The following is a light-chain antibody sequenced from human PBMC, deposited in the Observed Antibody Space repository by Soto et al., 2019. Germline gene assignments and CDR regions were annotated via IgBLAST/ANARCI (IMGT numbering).Light chain of an antibody. V-gene: IGLV2-11*01. Sequence: ALTQPRSVSGSPGQSVTISCTGTRNDVGGYDFVSWYQHHPGKAPRLLLYDVSERPSGVPDRFSGSKSGDTASLTISGLQAEDEADYYCCSYAGIYTLYVFGSGTKLTVL. CDR3: CSYAGIYTLYV. CDR1: RNDVGGYDF. CDR2: DVS. J-gene: IGLJ1*01.